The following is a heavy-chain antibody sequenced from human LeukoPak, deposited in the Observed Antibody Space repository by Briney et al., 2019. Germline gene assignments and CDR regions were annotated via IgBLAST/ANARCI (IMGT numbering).Heavy chain of an antibody. Sequence: PSETLSLTCAVSGTSITYGGCTWNWIRQPPGKGLEWIGRIYYSGSTYYNPSLKTRVTISIDTSKNQFSLKLSSVTAADTAVYYCARGGYCSGGSCYSGFDYWGQGTLVTVSS. D-gene: IGHD2-15*01. V-gene: IGHV4-30-4*07. CDR3: ARGGYCSGGSCYSGFDY. CDR1: GTSITYGGCT. J-gene: IGHJ4*02. CDR2: IYYSGST.